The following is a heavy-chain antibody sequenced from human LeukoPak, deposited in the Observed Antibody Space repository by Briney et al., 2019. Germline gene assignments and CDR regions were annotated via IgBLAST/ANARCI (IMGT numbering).Heavy chain of an antibody. CDR1: GFTFSSYG. J-gene: IGHJ6*03. V-gene: IGHV3-30*03. Sequence: PGGSLRLSCAASGFTFSSYGMHWVRQAPGKGLEWVAVISYDGSNKYYADSVKGRFTISRDNSKNTLYLQMNSLRAEDTAVYYCAREGGTMVTGYYMDVWGKGTTVTVSS. D-gene: IGHD2-21*02. CDR2: ISYDGSNK. CDR3: AREGGTMVTGYYMDV.